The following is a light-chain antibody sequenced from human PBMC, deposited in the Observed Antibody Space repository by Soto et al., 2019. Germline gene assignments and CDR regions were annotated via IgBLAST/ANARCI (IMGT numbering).Light chain of an antibody. J-gene: IGKJ1*01. CDR2: ASS. Sequence: DIQMTQSPSSLSASVGDRVTITCRAGQSISNYLNWYRQKPGKAPELLIYASSNLQTGVPARFSGSGAGTEFTLTITKLQPEDVAIYYCHQSFSSPPTFGQGTMV. CDR3: HQSFSSPPT. V-gene: IGKV1-39*01. CDR1: QSISNY.